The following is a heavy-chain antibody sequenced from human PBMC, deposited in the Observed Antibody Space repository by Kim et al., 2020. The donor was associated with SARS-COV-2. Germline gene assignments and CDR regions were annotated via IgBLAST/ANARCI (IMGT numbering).Heavy chain of an antibody. J-gene: IGHJ4*02. CDR3: ARGKGIAAGGDF. V-gene: IGHV3-30*01. D-gene: IGHD6-13*01. Sequence: NKYYADSVKGRFTISRDNSKNTLYLQMNSLRAEDTAVYYCARGKGIAAGGDFWGQGTLVTVSS. CDR2: NK.